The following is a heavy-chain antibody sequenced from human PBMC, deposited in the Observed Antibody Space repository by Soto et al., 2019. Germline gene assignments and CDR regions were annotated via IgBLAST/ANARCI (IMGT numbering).Heavy chain of an antibody. Sequence: EVQLLESGGGLVQPGGSLRLSCAASGFTFRSYGMNWVRQAPGKGLEWVSAIRGSGGDTYYADSVKGRFTISRDNSKNTLYLQMNSLRAADTAVYYCAKDGYTSSWANYWYFDLWGRGTLVTVSS. J-gene: IGHJ2*01. D-gene: IGHD6-13*01. CDR2: IRGSGGDT. CDR3: AKDGYTSSWANYWYFDL. V-gene: IGHV3-23*01. CDR1: GFTFRSYG.